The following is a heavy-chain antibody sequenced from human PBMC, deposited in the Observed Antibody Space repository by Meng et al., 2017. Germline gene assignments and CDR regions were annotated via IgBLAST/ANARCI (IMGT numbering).Heavy chain of an antibody. CDR1: VATVSSNT. Sequence: QVLLGAAGADTRKAWSSGKGSFKATVATVSSNTISWVRQAPGQGLEWMGRIIPILGIANDAQKFQGRVTIIRDTSASTDYMELSSLRSEDTAVYYCAREGDQLLFPYNWFDPWGQGTLVTVSS. J-gene: IGHJ5*02. V-gene: IGHV1-69*08. CDR2: IIPILGIA. D-gene: IGHD2-2*01. CDR3: AREGDQLLFPYNWFDP.